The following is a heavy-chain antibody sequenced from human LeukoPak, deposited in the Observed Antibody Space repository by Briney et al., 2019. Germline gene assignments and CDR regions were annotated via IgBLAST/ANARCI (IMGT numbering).Heavy chain of an antibody. CDR3: ARGLPETRRMYTFDY. J-gene: IGHJ4*02. CDR2: INHSGST. V-gene: IGHV4-34*01. CDR1: GGSFSGYY. Sequence: SETLSLTCAVYGGSFSGYYWSWIRQPPGKGLEWIGEINHSGSTNYNPSLKSRVTISVDTSKNQFSLKLKSVTAADTAVYYCARGLPETRRMYTFDYWGQGTLVTVSS. D-gene: IGHD1-1*01.